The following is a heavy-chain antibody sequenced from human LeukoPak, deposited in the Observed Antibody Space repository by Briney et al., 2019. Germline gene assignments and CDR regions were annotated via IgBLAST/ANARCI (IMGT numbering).Heavy chain of an antibody. CDR1: GGSINNYY. CDR2: IYTSGST. J-gene: IGHJ3*02. Sequence: SETLSLTCTVSGGSINNYYWSWIRQPAGKGLEWIGRIYTSGSTNYNPSLKSRVTMSVDTSKNQFSLKLSSVTAADTAVYYCARDWTYYDFWSGYFDAFDIWGQGTMVTVSS. D-gene: IGHD3-3*01. V-gene: IGHV4-4*07. CDR3: ARDWTYYDFWSGYFDAFDI.